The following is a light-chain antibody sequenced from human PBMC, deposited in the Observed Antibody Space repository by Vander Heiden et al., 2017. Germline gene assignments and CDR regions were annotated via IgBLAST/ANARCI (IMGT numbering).Light chain of an antibody. CDR1: SSNIGAGYD. Sequence: QSVLTQPPSVSGAPGRRVTISCTGSSSNIGAGYDVPWYQQFPGPAPKLLIYDNNNRPSGVPDRFSGSKSAASASLAITGLQAQDEADYYCQSYDSSLSAYVFGTGTKVTVL. V-gene: IGLV1-40*03. J-gene: IGLJ1*01. CDR3: QSYDSSLSAYV. CDR2: DNN.